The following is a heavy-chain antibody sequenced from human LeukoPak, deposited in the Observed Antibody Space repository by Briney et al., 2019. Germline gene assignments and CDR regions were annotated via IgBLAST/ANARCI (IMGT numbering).Heavy chain of an antibody. Sequence: ASVKVSCKASGYTFTGYYMHWVRQAPGQGLEWMGWINPNSGGTNYAQKFQGRVTMTRDTSISTAYMELSRLRSDDTAVYYCARVARSYAQNGWFDPWGQGTLVTVSS. V-gene: IGHV1-2*02. CDR1: GYTFTGYY. J-gene: IGHJ5*02. CDR3: ARVARSYAQNGWFDP. D-gene: IGHD2-2*01. CDR2: INPNSGGT.